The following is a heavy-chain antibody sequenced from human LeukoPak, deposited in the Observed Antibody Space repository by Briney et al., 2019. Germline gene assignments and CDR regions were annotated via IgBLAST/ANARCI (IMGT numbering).Heavy chain of an antibody. Sequence: SETLSLTCTVSGGSISSGDYYWSWIRQPPGKGLEWIGYIYYSGSTYYNPSLKSRVTISVDTSKNQFSLKLSSVTAADTAVYYCASLKMGSRTDYWGQGTLVTVSS. J-gene: IGHJ4*02. V-gene: IGHV4-30-4*08. CDR2: IYYSGST. CDR3: ASLKMGSRTDY. D-gene: IGHD6-13*01. CDR1: GGSISSGDYY.